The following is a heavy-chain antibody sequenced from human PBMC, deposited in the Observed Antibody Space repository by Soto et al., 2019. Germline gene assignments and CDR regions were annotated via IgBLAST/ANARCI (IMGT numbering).Heavy chain of an antibody. CDR1: GYTFTGYY. Sequence: ASVKVSCKASGYTFTGYYMHWVRQAPGQGLEWMGWINPNSGGTKYAQKFQGWVTMTRDTSVSTAYMELSRLKYDDTAVYYCARDAGEDSFDNSLFDYWGQGALVTVSS. D-gene: IGHD3-22*01. J-gene: IGHJ4*02. CDR3: ARDAGEDSFDNSLFDY. CDR2: INPNSGGT. V-gene: IGHV1-2*04.